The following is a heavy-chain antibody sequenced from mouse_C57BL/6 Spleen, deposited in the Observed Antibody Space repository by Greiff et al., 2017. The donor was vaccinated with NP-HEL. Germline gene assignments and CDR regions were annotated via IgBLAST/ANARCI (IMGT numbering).Heavy chain of an antibody. CDR3: ERFTTVVAFDY. D-gene: IGHD1-1*01. CDR1: GYAFSSYW. V-gene: IGHV1-80*01. J-gene: IGHJ2*01. Sequence: QVQLQQSGAELVKPGASVKISCKASGYAFSSYWMNWVKQRPGKGLEWIGQVYPGDGDTNYNGKFKGKATLTADKSSSTAYMQLSSLTSEDSAVYFCERFTTVVAFDYWGQGTTLTVSS. CDR2: VYPGDGDT.